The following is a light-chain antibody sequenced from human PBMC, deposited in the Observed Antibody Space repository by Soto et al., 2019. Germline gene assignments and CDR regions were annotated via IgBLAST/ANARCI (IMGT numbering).Light chain of an antibody. CDR2: DAS. V-gene: IGKV1-5*01. CDR1: QKISSW. J-gene: IGKJ1*01. CDR3: QQYNSYWT. Sequence: DIQMTQFPSTLSASVGDRVTITFRASQKISSWLAWYQQKPGKAPKLLIYDASSLESGVPSRFSGSGSGTEFTLTISSLQPDDFATYYCQQYNSYWTFGQGTKVDNK.